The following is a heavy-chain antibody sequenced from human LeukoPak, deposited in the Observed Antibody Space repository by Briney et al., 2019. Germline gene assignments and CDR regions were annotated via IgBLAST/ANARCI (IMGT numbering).Heavy chain of an antibody. CDR1: GITVSANY. CDR3: ARVGGFYYFDH. Sequence: GGSLRLSCAASGITVSANYMTWVRQAPGKGLEWVSVIHSGGTTSYVDSVKGRFTISRDNSKNTLYLQMNSLRAEDTAVYFCARVGGFYYFDHWGQGTLVTVSS. J-gene: IGHJ4*02. D-gene: IGHD2/OR15-2a*01. CDR2: IHSGGTT. V-gene: IGHV3-53*05.